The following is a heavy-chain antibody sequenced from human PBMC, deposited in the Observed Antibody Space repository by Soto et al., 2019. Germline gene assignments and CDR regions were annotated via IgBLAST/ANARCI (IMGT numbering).Heavy chain of an antibody. CDR2: ISAYNGNT. D-gene: IGHD3-9*01. Sequence: GASVKVSCKASGYTFTSYGISWVRQAPGQGLEWMGWISAYNGNTNYAQKLQGRVTMTTDTSTSTAYMELRSLRSDDTAVYYCARDWTYDILTGYNTDDAFDIWGQGTMVTVSS. CDR3: ARDWTYDILTGYNTDDAFDI. J-gene: IGHJ3*02. CDR1: GYTFTSYG. V-gene: IGHV1-18*01.